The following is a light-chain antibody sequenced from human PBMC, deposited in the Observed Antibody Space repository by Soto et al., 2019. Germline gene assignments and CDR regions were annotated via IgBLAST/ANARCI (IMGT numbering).Light chain of an antibody. V-gene: IGLV2-11*01. CDR1: SSDVGGYRY. CDR2: DVN. CDR3: YSYAGSYNVI. Sequence: QSALTQPRSVSGSPGQSVTISCTGTSSDVGGYRYVSWYQQHPGKAPKLMIFDVNKRPSGVPDRFSGSKSGNTASLTISGLQADDEAKYYCYSYAGSYNVIFGGGTKLTVL. J-gene: IGLJ2*01.